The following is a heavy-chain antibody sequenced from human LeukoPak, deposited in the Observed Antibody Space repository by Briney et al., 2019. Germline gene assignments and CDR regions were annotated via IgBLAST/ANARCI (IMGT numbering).Heavy chain of an antibody. CDR2: INPNSGGT. V-gene: IGHV1-2*02. D-gene: IGHD2-15*01. CDR3: ARVRGYCSGGSCPLDY. J-gene: IGHJ4*02. CDR1: GNTFTSYY. Sequence: ASVKVSCKASGNTFTSYYMHWVRQAPGQGLEWMGWINPNSGGTNYAQKFQGRVTMTRDTSISTAYMELSRLRSDDTAVNYCARVRGYCSGGSCPLDYWGQGTLVTVSS.